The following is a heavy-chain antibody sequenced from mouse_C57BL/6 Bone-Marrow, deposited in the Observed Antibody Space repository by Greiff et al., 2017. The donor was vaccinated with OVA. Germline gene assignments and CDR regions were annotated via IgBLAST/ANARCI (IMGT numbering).Heavy chain of an antibody. CDR3: ARLTVVFDY. J-gene: IGHJ2*01. D-gene: IGHD1-1*01. CDR1: GYTFTDYY. Sequence: VQLQQSGPELVKPGASVKISCKASGYTFTDYYMNWVKQSHGKSLEWIGDINPNNGGTSYNQKFKGKATLTVDKSSSTAYMELRSLTSEDSAVYYCARLTVVFDYWGQGTTLTVSS. CDR2: INPNNGGT. V-gene: IGHV1-26*01.